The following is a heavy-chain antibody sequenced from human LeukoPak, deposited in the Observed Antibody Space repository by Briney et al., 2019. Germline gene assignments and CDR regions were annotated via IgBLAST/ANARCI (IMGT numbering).Heavy chain of an antibody. J-gene: IGHJ3*02. Sequence: QPGGSLRLSCAASGFTFSSYGMNWVRQAPGKGLEWVSSISGGGGGTFYADSVKGRFSISRDNSKNTVYLQMNSLRAEDTAVYYCAKDYYDSSGYYNYAAFDIWGQGTMVTVSS. CDR2: ISGGGGGT. CDR1: GFTFSSYG. D-gene: IGHD3-22*01. CDR3: AKDYYDSSGYYNYAAFDI. V-gene: IGHV3-23*01.